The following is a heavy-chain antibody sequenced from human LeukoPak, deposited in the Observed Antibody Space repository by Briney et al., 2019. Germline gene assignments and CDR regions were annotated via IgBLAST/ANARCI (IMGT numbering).Heavy chain of an antibody. CDR3: AKGTRNDYGDYFYFDY. CDR1: GFTFSSYA. D-gene: IGHD4-17*01. J-gene: IGHJ4*02. Sequence: GGSPRLSCAGSGFTFSSYAMSWVRQAPGKGLEWVSTISGSGISTYYADSVKGRFTISRDNSKNTLYLQMNSLRAEDTAVYYCAKGTRNDYGDYFYFDYWGQGTLVTVSS. V-gene: IGHV3-23*01. CDR2: ISGSGIST.